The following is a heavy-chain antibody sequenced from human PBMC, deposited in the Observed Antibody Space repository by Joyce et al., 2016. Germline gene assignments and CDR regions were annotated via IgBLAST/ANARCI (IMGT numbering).Heavy chain of an antibody. V-gene: IGHV3-15*07. CDR2: VKTKTDGETT. J-gene: IGHJ5*02. Sequence: EALLVESGGGLVEPGGSLGLSCAASGFSFNNAWMIWGRQAPGKGLEWVGRVKTKTDGETTDYAAPVKGRVTISRDDSKNTLYLQMNSLKIEDTAVYYCTTAGTTWGQGTLVTVSS. CDR1: GFSFNNAW. CDR3: TTAGTT.